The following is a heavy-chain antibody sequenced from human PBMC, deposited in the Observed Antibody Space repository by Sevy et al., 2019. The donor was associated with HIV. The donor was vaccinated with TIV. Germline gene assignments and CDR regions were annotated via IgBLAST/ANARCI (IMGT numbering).Heavy chain of an antibody. CDR3: ATPQYVGYDYESLDI. CDR1: GYTLTKLS. CDR2: FDPEDGET. J-gene: IGHJ3*02. Sequence: VSVKVSCKVSGYTLTKLSMHWVRQAPGKGLEWMGGFDPEDGETIYAQKFQGRVTMTEDTSTDTAYMELSSLRSEDTAVYYCATPQYVGYDYESLDIWGQGTMVTVSS. D-gene: IGHD5-12*01. V-gene: IGHV1-24*01.